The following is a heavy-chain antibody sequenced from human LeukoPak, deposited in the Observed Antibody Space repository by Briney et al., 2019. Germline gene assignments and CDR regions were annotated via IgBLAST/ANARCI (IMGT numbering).Heavy chain of an antibody. CDR3: AREGGSYSNYFDY. V-gene: IGHV3-7*01. CDR1: GFTFSSYW. CDR2: IKQDGSEK. J-gene: IGHJ4*02. D-gene: IGHD1-26*01. Sequence: QPGGSLRLSCAASGFTFSSYWMSWVRQAPGKGLEWVANIKQDGSEKYYVDSVKGRFTISRDNAKNSLYLQMNSLKAEDTAIYYCAREGGSYSNYFDYWGQGTLVTVSS.